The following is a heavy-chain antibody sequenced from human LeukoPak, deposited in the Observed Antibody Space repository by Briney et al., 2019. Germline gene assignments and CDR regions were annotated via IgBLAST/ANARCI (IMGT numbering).Heavy chain of an antibody. Sequence: ASVKVSCKASGYIFTTYGVSWARQAPGQGLEWMGWINTYNGNTNYAQKLQGRVTMTTDTSTSTAYMELRSLRSDDTAVYYCARVPYCSSTSCYMGWFDPWGQGTLVTVSS. V-gene: IGHV1-18*01. J-gene: IGHJ5*02. CDR1: GYIFTTYG. CDR3: ARVPYCSSTSCYMGWFDP. CDR2: INTYNGNT. D-gene: IGHD2-2*02.